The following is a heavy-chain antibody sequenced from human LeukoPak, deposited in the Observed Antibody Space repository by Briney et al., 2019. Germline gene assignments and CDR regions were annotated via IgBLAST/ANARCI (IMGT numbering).Heavy chain of an antibody. CDR1: GFTFSSHW. Sequence: GGSLRLSCAASGFTFSSHWMTWVRQAPGKGLEWVANIKQDGSEKYYVDSVKGRFTISRDNAKNSLYLQVNSLRVEDTAVYYCARDPPIWSQNYYYCMDVWGKGTTVTVSS. D-gene: IGHD3-10*01. CDR3: ARDPPIWSQNYYYCMDV. J-gene: IGHJ6*03. CDR2: IKQDGSEK. V-gene: IGHV3-7*01.